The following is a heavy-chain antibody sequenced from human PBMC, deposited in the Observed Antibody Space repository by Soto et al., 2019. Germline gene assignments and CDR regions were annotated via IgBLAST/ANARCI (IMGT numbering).Heavy chain of an antibody. J-gene: IGHJ6*02. V-gene: IGHV1-18*01. CDR1: GYTFTRYG. CDR2: ISCYNGDT. D-gene: IGHD2-8*01. Sequence: ASVKVSCKASGYTFTRYGISWVRQAPGQGLEWMGWISCYNGDTNYAQKFQGRVTMTIDTSTSTAYMELRSLTSDDTAVYYCAKNGQPPYYYYGMDVWGQGTTVTVSS. CDR3: AKNGQPPYYYYGMDV.